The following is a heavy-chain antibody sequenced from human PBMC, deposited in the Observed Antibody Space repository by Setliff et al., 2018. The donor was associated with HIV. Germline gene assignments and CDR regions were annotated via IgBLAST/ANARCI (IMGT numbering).Heavy chain of an antibody. CDR3: AREDGSYAGGRGAFEI. CDR2: IIPVFGIA. Sequence: GASVKVSCKASGGTFSSYAISWVRQAPGQGLEWMGRIIPVFGIANYAQKFQGRVTIIADKSTSTAYMELSSLRSEDTAVYYCAREDGSYAGGRGAFEIWGQGTMVTVSS. CDR1: GGTFSSYA. J-gene: IGHJ3*02. V-gene: IGHV1-69*04. D-gene: IGHD1-26*01.